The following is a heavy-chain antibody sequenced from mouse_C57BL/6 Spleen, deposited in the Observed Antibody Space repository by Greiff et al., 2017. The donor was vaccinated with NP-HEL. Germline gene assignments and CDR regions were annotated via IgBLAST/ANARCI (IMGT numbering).Heavy chain of an antibody. V-gene: IGHV1-61*01. CDR3: ARSPFYYGNYPFAY. D-gene: IGHD2-1*01. CDR1: GYTFTSYW. Sequence: QVQLQQPGAELVRPGSSVKLSCKASGYTFTSYWMDWVKQRPGQGLEWIGNIYPSDSETHYNQKFKDKATLTVDKSSSTAYMQLSSLTSEDSAVYYCARSPFYYGNYPFAYWGQGTLVTVSA. J-gene: IGHJ3*01. CDR2: IYPSDSET.